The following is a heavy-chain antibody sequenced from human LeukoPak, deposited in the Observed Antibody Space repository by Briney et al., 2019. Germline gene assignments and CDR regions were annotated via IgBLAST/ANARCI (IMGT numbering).Heavy chain of an antibody. V-gene: IGHV3-23*01. CDR1: GFTFGSHA. CDR2: IFGSGGSP. J-gene: IGHJ4*02. D-gene: IGHD5-18*01. Sequence: GGTLRLSCEASGFTFGSHAMYWVRQAPGKGLEWVAGIFGSGGSPHYADPVKGRFTISRDNSRNTVYLQINSLRAEDTAVYYCGKTTVGYSSGQKPAWPVDYWGQGTLVTVSS. CDR3: GKTTVGYSSGQKPAWPVDY.